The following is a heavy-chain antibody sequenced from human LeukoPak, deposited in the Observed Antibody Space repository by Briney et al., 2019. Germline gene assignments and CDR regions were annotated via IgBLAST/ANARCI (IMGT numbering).Heavy chain of an antibody. CDR2: IYHSGST. J-gene: IGHJ4*02. D-gene: IGHD3-22*01. V-gene: IGHV4-38-2*02. CDR1: GYSISSGYY. Sequence: PSETLSLTCTVSGYSISSGYYWGWIRQPPGKGLEWIGSIYHSGSTYYNPSLKSRVTISVDTSKNQFSLKLSSVTAADTAVYYCARGAWLDYYHSSGYYIKWGQGTLVTVSS. CDR3: ARGAWLDYYHSSGYYIK.